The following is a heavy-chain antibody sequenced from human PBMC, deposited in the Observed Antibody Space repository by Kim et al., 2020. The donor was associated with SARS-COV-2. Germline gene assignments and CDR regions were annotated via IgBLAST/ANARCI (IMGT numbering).Heavy chain of an antibody. D-gene: IGHD6-13*01. Sequence: ASVKVSCKASGYTFTSYAMNWVRQAPGQGLEWMGWINTNTGNPTYAQGFTGRFVFSLDTSVSTAYLQISSLKAEDTAVYYCARGWKDGTFYYYYGMDVWGQGTTVTVSS. J-gene: IGHJ6*02. CDR3: ARGWKDGTFYYYYGMDV. V-gene: IGHV7-4-1*02. CDR1: GYTFTSYA. CDR2: INTNTGNP.